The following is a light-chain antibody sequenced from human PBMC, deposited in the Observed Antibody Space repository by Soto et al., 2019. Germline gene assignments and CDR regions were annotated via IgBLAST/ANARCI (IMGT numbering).Light chain of an antibody. CDR1: QSISSH. CDR2: AAS. CDR3: QQSYSIPHT. J-gene: IGKJ2*01. Sequence: DIPMTQSPSSLSASVGDRVTITCRASQSISSHLNWYQLNPGRAPRLLIYAASTLHSGVPSRFSDSGSGTDFTLTLTSLQPEDFATYYCQQSYSIPHTFGQGTKLEIK. V-gene: IGKV1-39*01.